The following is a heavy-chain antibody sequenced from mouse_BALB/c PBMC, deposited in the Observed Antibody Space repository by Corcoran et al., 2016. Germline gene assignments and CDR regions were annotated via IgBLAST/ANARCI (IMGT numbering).Heavy chain of an antibody. Sequence: DVQLQESGPGLVKPSKSLSLTCSFTGYSITSGYYWNWIRQFPGNKLEWMGYISYDGSNNYNPSLKNLISITRDTSKNQFFLKLNSVTTEDTATYYCATLLRPFDYWGQGTTLTVSS. CDR3: ATLLRPFDY. CDR2: ISYDGSN. D-gene: IGHD1-2*01. V-gene: IGHV3-6*02. J-gene: IGHJ2*01. CDR1: GYSITSGYY.